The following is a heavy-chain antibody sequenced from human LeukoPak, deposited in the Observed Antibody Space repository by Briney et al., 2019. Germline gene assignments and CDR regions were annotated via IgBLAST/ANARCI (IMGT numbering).Heavy chain of an antibody. V-gene: IGHV1-2*02. J-gene: IGHJ5*02. D-gene: IGHD3-10*01. CDR3: ARGQVRGVISWFDP. Sequence: GASVTVSCKASGYTFTGYYMHWVRQAPGQGLEWMGWINPNSGGTNYAQKFQGRVTMTRDTSISTAYMELSRLRSDDTAVYYCARGQVRGVISWFDPWGQGTLVTVSS. CDR2: INPNSGGT. CDR1: GYTFTGYY.